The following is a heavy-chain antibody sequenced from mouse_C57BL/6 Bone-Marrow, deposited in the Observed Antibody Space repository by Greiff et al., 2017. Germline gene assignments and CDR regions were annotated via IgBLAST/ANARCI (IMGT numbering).Heavy chain of an antibody. Sequence: QVQLQQSGPELVKPGASVKLSCKASGYTFTSYDINWVKQRPGQGLEWIGWIYPRDGSTKYNEKFKVKATLTVDTSSSTTYMELHSLTSEDSAVYFCARGDYCSNYVAMGYWGKGTSVTVS. CDR1: GYTFTSYD. D-gene: IGHD2-5*01. CDR3: ARGDYCSNYVAMGY. V-gene: IGHV1-85*01. J-gene: IGHJ4*01. CDR2: IYPRDGST.